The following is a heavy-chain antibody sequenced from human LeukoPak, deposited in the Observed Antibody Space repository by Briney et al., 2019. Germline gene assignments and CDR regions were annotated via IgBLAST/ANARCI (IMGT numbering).Heavy chain of an antibody. D-gene: IGHD2-15*01. Sequence: GGSLRLSCAASGFTFSSYSMNWVRQAPGKGLEWVSSISSSSSYIYYADSVKGRFTISRDNAKNSLYLQMNSPRAEDTAVCYCARGWSASANDYWGQGTLVTVSS. CDR3: ARGWSASANDY. V-gene: IGHV3-21*01. CDR2: ISSSSSYI. J-gene: IGHJ4*02. CDR1: GFTFSSYS.